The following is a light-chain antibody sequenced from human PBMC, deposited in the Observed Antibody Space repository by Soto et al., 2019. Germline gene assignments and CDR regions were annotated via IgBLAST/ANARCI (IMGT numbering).Light chain of an antibody. Sequence: QSVLSQPPSASGTPGQRVTISCSGSSSNIGRNYVYWYQQVPGTAPKLLIFRNNQRPSGVPDRFSGSKSGTSASLAISGLRSEDEADYFCAAWDYSLSGYEVFGGGTKLTVL. V-gene: IGLV1-47*01. CDR2: RNN. CDR1: SSNIGRNY. CDR3: AAWDYSLSGYEV. J-gene: IGLJ3*02.